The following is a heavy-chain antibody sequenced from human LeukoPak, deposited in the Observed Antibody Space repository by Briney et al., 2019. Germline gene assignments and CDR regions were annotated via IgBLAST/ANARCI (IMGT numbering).Heavy chain of an antibody. D-gene: IGHD1-26*01. Sequence: PSETLSLTCTVSGGSISSISYYRGWIRQPPGKGLEWIGEINHSGSTNYNPSLKSRVTISVDTSKNQFSLKLSSVTAADTAVYYCARHVKLRFSGSYGKASGFMDVWGKGTTVTISS. CDR3: ARHVKLRFSGSYGKASGFMDV. CDR1: GGSISSISYY. V-gene: IGHV4-39*01. J-gene: IGHJ6*03. CDR2: INHSGST.